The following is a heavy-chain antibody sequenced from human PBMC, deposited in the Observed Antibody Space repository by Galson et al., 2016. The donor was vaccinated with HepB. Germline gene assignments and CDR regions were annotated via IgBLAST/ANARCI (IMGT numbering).Heavy chain of an antibody. Sequence: SLRLSCAVSGFILTNYWMTWVRQAPGKGLEWVATIKEDGSEKYYVGPVVGRFTISRDNPKNSVYLQMTSLRAEDTALYYCARVFGADYGGIWYSDLWGRGTLVTVSS. CDR2: IKEDGSEK. CDR3: ARVFGADYGGIWYSDL. D-gene: IGHD4-23*01. V-gene: IGHV3-7*01. J-gene: IGHJ2*01. CDR1: GFILTNYW.